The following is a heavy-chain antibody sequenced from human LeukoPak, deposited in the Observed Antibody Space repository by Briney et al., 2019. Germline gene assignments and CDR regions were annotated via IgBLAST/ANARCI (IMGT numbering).Heavy chain of an antibody. D-gene: IGHD6-19*01. V-gene: IGHV1-24*01. CDR3: ARGLSSGDY. CDR1: GYTLTELS. CDR2: FDPEDGET. Sequence: ASVKVSCKVSGYTLTELSMHWVRQAPGKGLEWMGGFDPEDGETIYAQKFQGGVTMTEDTPTDTAYMELSSLRSEDTAVYYCARGLSSGDYWGQGTLVTVSS. J-gene: IGHJ4*02.